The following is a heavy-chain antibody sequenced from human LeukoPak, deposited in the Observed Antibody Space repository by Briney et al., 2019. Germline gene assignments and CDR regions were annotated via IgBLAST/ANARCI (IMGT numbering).Heavy chain of an antibody. D-gene: IGHD2-2*01. Sequence: SGGSLRLSCAASAFTFTDYYMSWIRQAPGKGLEWISYISSSGTATSHADSVKGRFTISRDNAKNSLYLQMNSLRAEDTAVYYCARDRVGDYCSSTSCSRADYYYYMDVWGKGTTVTVSS. CDR2: ISSSGTAT. CDR3: ARDRVGDYCSSTSCSRADYYYYMDV. J-gene: IGHJ6*03. V-gene: IGHV3-11*04. CDR1: AFTFTDYY.